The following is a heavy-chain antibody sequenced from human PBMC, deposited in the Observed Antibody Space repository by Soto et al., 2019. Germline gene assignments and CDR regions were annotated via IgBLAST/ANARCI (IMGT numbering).Heavy chain of an antibody. D-gene: IGHD3-10*02. Sequence: GGSLRLSCAASGFTFSNFAMSWVRQAPGKGLEWVSAISGSGGSTYYADSVKGRFTISRDNSKNTLYLQMNSLRAEDTAVYYCAKGYARGYYYMDVWGKGTTVTVSS. CDR3: AKGYARGYYYMDV. V-gene: IGHV3-23*01. J-gene: IGHJ6*03. CDR1: GFTFSNFA. CDR2: ISGSGGST.